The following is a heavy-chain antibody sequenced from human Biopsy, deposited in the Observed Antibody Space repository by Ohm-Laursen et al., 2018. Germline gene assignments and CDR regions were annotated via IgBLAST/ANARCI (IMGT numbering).Heavy chain of an antibody. V-gene: IGHV3-9*01. J-gene: IGHJ4*02. CDR2: ISWDGGSE. CDR3: VRGYSSSWSGYLDH. Sequence: SLRLSFAASGFTFDDHVMRWVRQAPGKGLEWVSGISWDGGSEGYADSVKGRFTISRDNAKNSLFLQMNSLTTEDTALYYCVRGYSSSWSGYLDHWGQGTLVTVSS. D-gene: IGHD3-3*01. CDR1: GFTFDDHV.